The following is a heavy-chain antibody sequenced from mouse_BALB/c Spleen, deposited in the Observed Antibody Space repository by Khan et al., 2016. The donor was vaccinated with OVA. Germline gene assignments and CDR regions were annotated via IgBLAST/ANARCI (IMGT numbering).Heavy chain of an antibody. CDR2: IDPFSGGS. Sequence: VQLKQSGPELMKPGASVKISCKASGYSFTSYYIHWVMQRHGESLEWIGYIDPFSGGSTYNQKFEGKATLTVDKSSSTAYIHLSNLTSEDSAVYYCTRHGYVAWFTYWGQGTLVTVSA. J-gene: IGHJ3*01. CDR1: GYSFTSYY. D-gene: IGHD2-2*01. V-gene: IGHV1-31*01. CDR3: TRHGYVAWFTY.